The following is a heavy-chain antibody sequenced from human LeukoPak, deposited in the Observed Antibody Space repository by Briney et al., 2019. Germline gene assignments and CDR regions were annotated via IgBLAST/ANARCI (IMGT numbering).Heavy chain of an antibody. CDR2: ISTSSIYI. CDR3: AKDFGSDYYDSSGYYVVQDY. CDR1: GFTFSSYS. V-gene: IGHV3-21*04. Sequence: NAGGSLRLSCAASGFTFSSYSMNWVRQAPGKGLEWVSSISTSSIYIYYEDSVKGRFTISRDNSKNTLYLQMNNLRAEDTAVYYCAKDFGSDYYDSSGYYVVQDYWGQGTLVTVSS. J-gene: IGHJ4*02. D-gene: IGHD3-22*01.